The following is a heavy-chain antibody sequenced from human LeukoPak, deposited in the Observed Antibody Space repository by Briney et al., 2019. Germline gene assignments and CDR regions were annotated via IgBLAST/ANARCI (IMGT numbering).Heavy chain of an antibody. Sequence: PGRSLRLSCAASGFPFSSYVMHWLRQAPGKGVEWVAVIWFDGGKIYYADSVKGRFTISRDNSKNTLYLQMNSPRAEDTAVYHCVRDFTNIRGGGYFDNWGQGTLVTVSS. D-gene: IGHD2/OR15-2a*01. CDR1: GFPFSSYV. CDR3: VRDFTNIRGGGYFDN. V-gene: IGHV3-33*01. J-gene: IGHJ4*02. CDR2: IWFDGGKI.